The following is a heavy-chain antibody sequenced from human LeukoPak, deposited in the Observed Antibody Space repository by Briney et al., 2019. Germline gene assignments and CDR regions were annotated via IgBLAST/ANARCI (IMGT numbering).Heavy chain of an antibody. CDR2: VNPNSGDT. J-gene: IGHJ6*03. CDR3: ARGVTGIYYYYYMDV. V-gene: IGHV1-2*02. CDR1: GYTFAVYY. D-gene: IGHD3-10*01. Sequence: ASVKVSCKVSGYTFAVYYIHWVRQAPGQGLEWMGWVNPNSGDTNYAQKFQGRVTMTRDTSISTAYMELSGLRSDDTAVYYCARGVTGIYYYYYMDVWGKGTTVTVSS.